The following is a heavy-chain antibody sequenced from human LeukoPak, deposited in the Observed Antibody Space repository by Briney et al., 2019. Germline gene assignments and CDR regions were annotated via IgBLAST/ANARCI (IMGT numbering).Heavy chain of an antibody. Sequence: SETLSLTCAVYGGSFSGYYWSWIRQPPGKGLGWIGEINHSGSTNYNPSLKSRVTISVDTSKNQFSLKLSSVTAADTAVYYCARGRIAARQGVYYYGMDVWGQGTTVTVSS. J-gene: IGHJ6*02. D-gene: IGHD6-6*01. CDR1: GGSFSGYY. CDR2: INHSGST. V-gene: IGHV4-34*01. CDR3: ARGRIAARQGVYYYGMDV.